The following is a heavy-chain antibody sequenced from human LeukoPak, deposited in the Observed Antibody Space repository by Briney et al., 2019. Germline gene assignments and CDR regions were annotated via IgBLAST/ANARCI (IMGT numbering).Heavy chain of an antibody. CDR2: ITTSDGNT. CDR1: GFTFSSYT. D-gene: IGHD2-8*01. V-gene: IGHV3-23*01. CDR3: ARDHSCTNGVCSLGY. J-gene: IGHJ4*02. Sequence: GGSLRLSCAVSGFTFSSYTMSWVRQAPGKGLEWVSTITTSDGNTYYADSVKGRFTISRDNSENRLYLQMNSLRAEDTAVYYCARDHSCTNGVCSLGYWGQGTLVTVSS.